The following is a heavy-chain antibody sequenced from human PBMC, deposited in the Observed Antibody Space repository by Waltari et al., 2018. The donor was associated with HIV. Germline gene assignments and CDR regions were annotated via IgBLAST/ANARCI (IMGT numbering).Heavy chain of an antibody. J-gene: IGHJ4*02. D-gene: IGHD2-2*01. CDR3: VRDDPGYAPIDH. V-gene: IGHV3-21*04. CDR2: LKRGSVEG. CDR1: GFTFRYSS. Sequence: EVELREAGGGLGEPGASLTLPRMQCGFTFRYSSFNWVRLRPQEGLEWVASLKRGSVEGSYVDAVKGRFTISRDDAMNTLFLHMDRLTVVDTARYFCVRDDPGYAPIDHWGPGTLVTVSP.